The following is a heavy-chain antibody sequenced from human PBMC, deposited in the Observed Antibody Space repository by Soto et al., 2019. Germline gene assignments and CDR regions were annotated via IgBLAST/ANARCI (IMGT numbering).Heavy chain of an antibody. J-gene: IGHJ3*02. Sequence: SQTLSLTCAISGDSVSSNSAAWNWIRQSPSRGLGWLGRTYYRSKWYNDYAVSVKSRITINPDTSKNQFSLQLNSVTPEDTAVYYCARSPGGYYGSGSYYDDAFDIWGQGTMVTVSS. CDR3: ARSPGGYYGSGSYYDDAFDI. CDR2: TYYRSKWYN. V-gene: IGHV6-1*01. CDR1: GDSVSSNSAA. D-gene: IGHD3-10*01.